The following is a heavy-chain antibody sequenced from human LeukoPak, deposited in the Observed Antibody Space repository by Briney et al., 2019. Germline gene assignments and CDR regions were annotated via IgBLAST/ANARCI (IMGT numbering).Heavy chain of an antibody. CDR2: IKQDGSEK. D-gene: IGHD3-10*01. Sequence: GGSLRLSCAASGFTFSSYWMSWVRQAPGKGLEWVANIKQDGSEKYYVDSVKGRFTISRDNAKNSLYLQMNSLRAEDTAVYYCASGPGSYHINTFDYWGQGTLVTVSS. CDR3: ASGPGSYHINTFDY. J-gene: IGHJ4*02. V-gene: IGHV3-7*01. CDR1: GFTFSSYW.